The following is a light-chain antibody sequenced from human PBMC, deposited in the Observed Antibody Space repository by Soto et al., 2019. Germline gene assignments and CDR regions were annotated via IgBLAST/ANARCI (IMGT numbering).Light chain of an antibody. V-gene: IGLV2-14*01. CDR3: SSYTTASSYV. CDR1: SRDVGGYDY. CDR2: AVT. Sequence: QSVLSQPASVSGSPGNSITMSCTGTSRDVGGYDYVSWYQQHPGEVPKLIIYAVTNRASGVSNRFSGSKSGNTASLTISGLQAEEEADYYCSSYTTASSYVFGTGTKVTVL. J-gene: IGLJ1*01.